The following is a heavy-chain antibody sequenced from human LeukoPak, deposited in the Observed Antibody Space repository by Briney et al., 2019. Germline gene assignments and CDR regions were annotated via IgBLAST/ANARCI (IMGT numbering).Heavy chain of an antibody. J-gene: IGHJ6*02. CDR2: IKSKTDGGTT. D-gene: IGHD3-10*01. Sequence: GGSLRLSCAASGFTFSNAWMSWVRQAPGKGLEWVGRIKSKTDGGTTDYTAPVKGRFTISRDDSKNTLYLQMNSLKTEDTAVYYCTTGPFDYYGSASYLANGMDVWGQGTTVTVSS. V-gene: IGHV3-15*01. CDR1: GFTFSNAW. CDR3: TTGPFDYYGSASYLANGMDV.